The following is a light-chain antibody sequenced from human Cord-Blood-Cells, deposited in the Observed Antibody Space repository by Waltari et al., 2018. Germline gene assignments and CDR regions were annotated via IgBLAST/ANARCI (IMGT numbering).Light chain of an antibody. CDR2: WAS. V-gene: IGKV4-1*01. CDR1: QSVLYSSNHKNY. J-gene: IGKJ1*01. CDR3: QQSYSTPLT. Sequence: DIVMTQSPDSLAVSLGERATINCKSSQSVLYSSNHKNYLAWYQQKPGQPPKLLISWASTRESGVPDRFSGSGSGTDFTLTISSLQAEDFATYYCQQSYSTPLTFGQGTKVEIK.